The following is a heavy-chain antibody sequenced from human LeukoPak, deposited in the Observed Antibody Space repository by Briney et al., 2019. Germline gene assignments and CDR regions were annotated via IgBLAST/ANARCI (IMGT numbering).Heavy chain of an antibody. J-gene: IGHJ5*01. CDR2: ISYDGSNK. D-gene: IGHD2-15*01. Sequence: GGSLRLSCEASGLMFSGFGMHWVRQAPGKGLEWVAGISYDGSNKYYADSVKGRFTISRDNAKNSLYLQLNSLRAEDTGVYYCATDDHSGGRRFDSWGQGTLVTVSS. CDR1: GLMFSGFG. V-gene: IGHV3-30*03. CDR3: ATDDHSGGRRFDS.